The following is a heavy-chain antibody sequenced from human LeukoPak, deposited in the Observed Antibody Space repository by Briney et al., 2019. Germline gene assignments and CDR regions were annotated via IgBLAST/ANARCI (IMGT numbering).Heavy chain of an antibody. CDR3: ATYRQVLLPFES. J-gene: IGHJ4*02. CDR1: GFTFSSYA. V-gene: IGHV3-23*01. D-gene: IGHD2-8*02. CDR2: ISGSGTNT. Sequence: GGSLRLSCAASGFTFSSYAMSWVRQAPGKGLEWVSAISGSGTNTEYADSVKGRFTISRDNSKSTLSLQMNSLRAEDTAIYYCATYRQVLLPFESWGQGTLVTVSS.